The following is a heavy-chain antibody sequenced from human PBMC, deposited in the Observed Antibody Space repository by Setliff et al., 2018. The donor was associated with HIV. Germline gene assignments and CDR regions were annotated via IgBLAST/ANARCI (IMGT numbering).Heavy chain of an antibody. D-gene: IGHD2-21*02. CDR1: GYSFTSYA. CDR3: ARDSVVVTAIAFLDAFDI. J-gene: IGHJ3*02. V-gene: IGHV7-4-1*02. Sequence: VQVSCKASGYSFTSYAMNWVRQAPGQGLEWMGWINTNTGNPTYAQGFAGRFAFSLDTSVSTAYLQISSLKAEDTAVYYCARDSVVVTAIAFLDAFDIWGQGTMVTVS. CDR2: INTNTGNP.